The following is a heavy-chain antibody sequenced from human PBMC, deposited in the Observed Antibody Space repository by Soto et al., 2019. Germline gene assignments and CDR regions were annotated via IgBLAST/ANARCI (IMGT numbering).Heavy chain of an antibody. J-gene: IGHJ4*02. D-gene: IGHD5-12*01. CDR1: GFTVSSNY. V-gene: IGHV3-66*01. CDR2: IYSGGST. CDR3: AASCYEGGLFDY. Sequence: EAQLVESGGGLVQPGGSLRLSCAASGFTVSSNYMSWVRQAPGKGLEWVSVIYSGGSTYYADSVKGRFTISRDNSKNPLYLQMNSLRAEDTAVYYCAASCYEGGLFDYWGQGTLVTVSS.